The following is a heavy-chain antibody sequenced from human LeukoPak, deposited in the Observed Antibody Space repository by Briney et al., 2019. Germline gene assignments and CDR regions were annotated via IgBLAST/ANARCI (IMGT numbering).Heavy chain of an antibody. J-gene: IGHJ5*02. V-gene: IGHV4-59*08. CDR3: ARSPWVPAAIRWKDWFDP. CDR1: GGSISSHY. CDR2: IYYSGNT. Sequence: SETLSLTCTVSGGSISSHYWSWVRQPPGKGLEWIGYIYYSGNTNYNPSLKSRVTISVDTSKNQFSLKLSSVTAADTAVYYCARSPWVPAAIRWKDWFDPWGQGTLVTVSS. D-gene: IGHD2-2*01.